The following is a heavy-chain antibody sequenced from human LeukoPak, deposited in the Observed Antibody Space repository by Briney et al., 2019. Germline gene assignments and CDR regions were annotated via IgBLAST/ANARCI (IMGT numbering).Heavy chain of an antibody. D-gene: IGHD6-19*01. V-gene: IGHV3-21*01. J-gene: IGHJ4*02. CDR3: ARGDSSGWYFDY. CDR2: ISTSSSYI. Sequence: GESLRLSCAASGFTFSNHNMNWVRQAPGKGLEWVSSISTSSSYIYYADSVKGRFTISRDNAKNSLYLQMNSLRAEDTAVYYCARGDSSGWYFDYWGQGTLVTVSS. CDR1: GFTFSNHN.